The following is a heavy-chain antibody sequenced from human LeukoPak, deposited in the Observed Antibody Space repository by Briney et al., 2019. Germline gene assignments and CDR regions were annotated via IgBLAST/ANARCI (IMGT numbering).Heavy chain of an antibody. CDR1: VGSISVANW. CDR2: ISLSGVT. J-gene: IGHJ4*02. D-gene: IGHD1-26*01. Sequence: PSETLSLTSGVSVGSISVANWGTWVGQPPGQGLEWIGEISLSGVTTYNPSLKSRVTMSLDRSKNHLSLTLTSVPAADTAVYYCSRESGAFSHFGYWGQGTLVTVSS. CDR3: SRESGAFSHFGY. V-gene: IGHV4-4*02.